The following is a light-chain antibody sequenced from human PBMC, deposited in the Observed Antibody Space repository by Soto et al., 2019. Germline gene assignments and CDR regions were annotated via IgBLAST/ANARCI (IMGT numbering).Light chain of an antibody. CDR2: DVS. V-gene: IGLV2-14*03. J-gene: IGLJ1*01. CDR1: ISDVGGYNY. CDR3: SSYTSSSTYV. Sequence: QSVLTQPASVSGSPGQSITISCTGTISDVGGYNYVSWYQQHPGKAPKLRIFDVSNRPSGVSNRFSGSKSGYTASLTISGLQAEDEADYYCSSYTSSSTYVFGTGTKLTVL.